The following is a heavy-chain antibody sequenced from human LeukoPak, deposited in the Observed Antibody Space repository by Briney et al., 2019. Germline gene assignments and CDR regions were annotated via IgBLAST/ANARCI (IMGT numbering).Heavy chain of an antibody. Sequence: GGSLRLSCAASGFTFSSYEMNWVRQAPGKGLEWVGRIKSKTDGGTTDYAAPVKGRFTISRDDSKNTLYLQMNSLKTEDTAVYYCTTDDCGGDCYFDYWGQGTLVTVSS. CDR2: IKSKTDGGTT. J-gene: IGHJ4*02. CDR3: TTDDCGGDCYFDY. CDR1: GFTFSSYE. V-gene: IGHV3-15*01. D-gene: IGHD2-21*02.